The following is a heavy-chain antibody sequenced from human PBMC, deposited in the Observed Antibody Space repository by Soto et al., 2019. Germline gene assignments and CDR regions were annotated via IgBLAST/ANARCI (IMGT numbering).Heavy chain of an antibody. CDR3: ARQDGTMVRGVMPLDYYYGMDV. CDR1: GYTFTSYD. V-gene: IGHV1-8*01. CDR2: MNPNSGNT. Sequence: ASVKVSCKASGYTFTSYDINWVRQATGQGLEWMGWMNPNSGNTGYAQKFQGRVTMTRNTSISTAYMELSSLRSEDTAVHYCARQDGTMVRGVMPLDYYYGMDVWGQGTTVTVSS. J-gene: IGHJ6*02. D-gene: IGHD3-10*01.